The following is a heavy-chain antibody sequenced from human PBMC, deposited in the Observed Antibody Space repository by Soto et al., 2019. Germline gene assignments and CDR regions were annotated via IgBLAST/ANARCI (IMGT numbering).Heavy chain of an antibody. V-gene: IGHV5-51*01. Sequence: GESLKGSCKGSGYSFTSYWIGWVRQMPGKGLEWMGIIYPGDSDTRYSPSFQGQVTISADKSISTAYLQWSSLKASDTAMYYCARLRRVAARRGGWFDPWGQGTLVTVSS. CDR2: IYPGDSDT. CDR1: GYSFTSYW. D-gene: IGHD6-6*01. J-gene: IGHJ5*02. CDR3: ARLRRVAARRGGWFDP.